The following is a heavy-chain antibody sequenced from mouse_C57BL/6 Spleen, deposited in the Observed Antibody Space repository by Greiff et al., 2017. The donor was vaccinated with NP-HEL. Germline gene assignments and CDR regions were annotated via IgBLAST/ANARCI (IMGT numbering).Heavy chain of an antibody. CDR2: ISNGGGST. Sequence: DVKLVESGGGLVQPGGSLKLSCAASGSTFSDYYMYWVRQTPEKRLEWVAYISNGGGSTYYPDTVKGRFTISRDKAKNTLYLQMSRLKSEDTAMYYCARAYSGYYAMDYWGQGTSVTVSS. CDR1: GSTFSDYY. D-gene: IGHD2-12*01. V-gene: IGHV5-12*01. J-gene: IGHJ4*01. CDR3: ARAYSGYYAMDY.